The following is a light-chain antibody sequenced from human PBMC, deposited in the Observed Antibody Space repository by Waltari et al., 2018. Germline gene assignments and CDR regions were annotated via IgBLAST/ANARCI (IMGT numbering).Light chain of an antibody. CDR1: NSDVGGYNF. CDR3: SSYVANNNPV. Sequence: QSALTQPPSASGSPGQSVTISCTGTNSDVGGYNFFSWYQPHPGKAPRLIIYEVSERPSGVPDLCSGSKSGNTASLTVSGLQAEDEADYYCSSYVANNNPVFGGGTKLTVL. V-gene: IGLV2-8*01. J-gene: IGLJ2*01. CDR2: EVS.